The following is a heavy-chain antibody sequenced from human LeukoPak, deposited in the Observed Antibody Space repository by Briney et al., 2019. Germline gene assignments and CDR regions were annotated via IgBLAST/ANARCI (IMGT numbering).Heavy chain of an antibody. J-gene: IGHJ4*02. CDR2: ISGSGGGT. V-gene: IGHV3-23*01. Sequence: GGSLRLSCAASGFTFSSYAMNWVRQAPGKGLEWVSAISGSGGGTYYADSVKGRFTISRDNSKNTLYLQMNSLRAEDTAVYYCAKPYDFAPIDFDYWGQGTLVTVSS. CDR1: GFTFSSYA. D-gene: IGHD3-3*01. CDR3: AKPYDFAPIDFDY.